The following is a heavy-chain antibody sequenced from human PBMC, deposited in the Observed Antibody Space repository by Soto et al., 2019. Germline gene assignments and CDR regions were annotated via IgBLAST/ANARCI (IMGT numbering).Heavy chain of an antibody. Sequence: PGGSLRLSCAASGFTFSSYEMNWVRQAPGKGLEWVSYISSSGSTIYYADSVKGRFTISRDNAKNSLYLQMNSLRAEDTAVYYCARDPGPITMIVVTPYYGMGVWGQGTTVTVSS. CDR2: ISSSGSTI. D-gene: IGHD3-22*01. J-gene: IGHJ6*02. V-gene: IGHV3-48*03. CDR1: GFTFSSYE. CDR3: ARDPGPITMIVVTPYYGMGV.